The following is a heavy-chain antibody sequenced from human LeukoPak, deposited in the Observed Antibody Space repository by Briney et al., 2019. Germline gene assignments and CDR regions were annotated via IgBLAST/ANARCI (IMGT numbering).Heavy chain of an antibody. Sequence: GGSLRLSCAASGFAFDDYAMYWARQAPGKGPEWVSVISWSSASIVYADSVKGRFIVSRDNAKNSLYLQMNSLRPEDTAFYYCTKVHNTAIVGGFDSWGQGALVTVSS. CDR2: ISWSSASI. CDR3: TKVHNTAIVGGFDS. D-gene: IGHD5-18*01. J-gene: IGHJ4*02. CDR1: GFAFDDYA. V-gene: IGHV3-9*01.